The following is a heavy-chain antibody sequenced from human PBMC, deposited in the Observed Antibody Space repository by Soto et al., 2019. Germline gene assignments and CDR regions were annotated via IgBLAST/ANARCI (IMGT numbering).Heavy chain of an antibody. Sequence: GASVKVSCKASGYTFTSYAMHWVRQAPGQRLEWMGWINAGNGNTKYSQKFQGRVTITRDTSASTAYMELSSLRSEDTAVYYCARLAAARPPNYYYYMDVWGKGTTVTVSS. CDR3: ARLAAARPPNYYYYMDV. CDR2: INAGNGNT. V-gene: IGHV1-3*01. CDR1: GYTFTSYA. D-gene: IGHD6-13*01. J-gene: IGHJ6*03.